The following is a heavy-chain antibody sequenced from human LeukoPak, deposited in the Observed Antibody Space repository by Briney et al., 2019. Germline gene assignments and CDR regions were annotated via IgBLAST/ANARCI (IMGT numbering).Heavy chain of an antibody. J-gene: IGHJ5*02. V-gene: IGHV3-21*01. CDR1: GITFSSYN. Sequence: GGSLRLSCVASGITFSSYNMNRVRQAPGKGLEWVSSISSSSDYIYYADSVKGRFTISRDNAKNSLYLQMKSLRAEDTAVYYCARGKTSQNIVTRKTYNWFDPWGQGTLVTVSS. CDR3: ARGKTSQNIVTRKTYNWFDP. D-gene: IGHD2/OR15-2a*01. CDR2: ISSSSDYI.